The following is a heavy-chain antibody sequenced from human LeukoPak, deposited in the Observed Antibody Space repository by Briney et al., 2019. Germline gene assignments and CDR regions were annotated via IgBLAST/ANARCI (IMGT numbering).Heavy chain of an antibody. D-gene: IGHD2-15*01. J-gene: IGHJ4*02. CDR2: INHSGST. CDR3: ARSGPVDCSGGSCYEGY. Sequence: PPETLSLTCAVYGGSFSGYYWSWIRQPPGKGLEWIGEINHSGSTNYNPSLKGRVTISVDTSKNQFSLKLSSVTAADTAVYYCARSGPVDCSGGSCYEGYWGQGTLVTVSS. V-gene: IGHV4-34*01. CDR1: GGSFSGYY.